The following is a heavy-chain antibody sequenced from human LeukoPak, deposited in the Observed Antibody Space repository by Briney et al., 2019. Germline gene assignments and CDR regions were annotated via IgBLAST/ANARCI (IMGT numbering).Heavy chain of an antibody. J-gene: IGHJ6*04. D-gene: IGHD3-16*01. V-gene: IGHV3-21*01. CDR3: ARDQTRGSGMDV. CDR1: GFTFGSYS. Sequence: GGSLRLSCAASGFTFGSYSMNWVRQAPGKGLEWVSSISSSSSYIYYADSVKGRFTISRDNAKNSLYLQMNSLRAEDTAVYYCARDQTRGSGMDVWGKGTTVTVSS. CDR2: ISSSSSYI.